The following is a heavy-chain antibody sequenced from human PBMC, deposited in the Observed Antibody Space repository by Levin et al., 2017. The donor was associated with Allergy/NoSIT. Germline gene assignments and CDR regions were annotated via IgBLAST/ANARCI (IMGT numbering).Heavy chain of an antibody. V-gene: IGHV4-4*07. Sequence: SETLSLTCTVSGGSISSYYWSWIRQPAGKGLEWIGRIYTSGSTNYNPSLKSRVTMSVDTSKNQFSLKLSSVTAADTAVYYCARDTAMVMKPYYGMDVWGQGTTVTVSS. J-gene: IGHJ6*02. CDR2: IYTSGST. CDR3: ARDTAMVMKPYYGMDV. D-gene: IGHD5-18*01. CDR1: GGSISSYY.